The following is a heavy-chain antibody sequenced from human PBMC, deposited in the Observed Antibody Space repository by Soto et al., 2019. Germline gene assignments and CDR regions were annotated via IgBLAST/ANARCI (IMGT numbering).Heavy chain of an antibody. V-gene: IGHV6-1*01. CDR3: ARGEQYSGRIFDY. D-gene: IGHD1-26*01. CDR2: TYYRSKWYY. CDR1: GDSVSSNSSG. Sequence: SPTLSLPCGITGDSVSSNSSGWSFVRQSPSRGLELLGRTYYRSKWYYEYAVSVRGRITINPDTSKNQYSLQLNSVTPEDTAVYFCARGEQYSGRIFDYWGQGTLVTVSS. J-gene: IGHJ4*01.